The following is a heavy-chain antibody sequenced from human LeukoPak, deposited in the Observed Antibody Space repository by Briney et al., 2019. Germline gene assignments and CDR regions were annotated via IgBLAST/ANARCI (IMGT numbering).Heavy chain of an antibody. CDR2: ISGSGGST. V-gene: IGHV3-23*01. Sequence: PGGSLRLSCAASGFTFSTYAVSWVRQAPGKGLEWVSAISGSGGSTYYADSVKGRFTISRDNSKNTLYLQMNSLRAEDTAVYYCAKRIYDSSGYLFRGYFDYWGQGTLVTVSS. CDR1: GFTFSTYA. CDR3: AKRIYDSSGYLFRGYFDY. D-gene: IGHD3-22*01. J-gene: IGHJ4*02.